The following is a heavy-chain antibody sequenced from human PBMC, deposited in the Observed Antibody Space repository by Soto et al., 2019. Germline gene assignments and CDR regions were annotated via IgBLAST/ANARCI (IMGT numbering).Heavy chain of an antibody. D-gene: IGHD3-10*01. V-gene: IGHV3-48*02. CDR1: GFTFSSYS. J-gene: IGHJ6*02. CDR2: ISSSSSTI. Sequence: GGSLRLSCSASGFTFSSYSMNWCRQAPGKGLEWVSYISSSSSTIYYADSVKGRFTISRDNAKNSLYLQMNSLRDEDTAVYYCARDLYGSGSYSPLSYYYGMDVWGQGTTVTVSS. CDR3: ARDLYGSGSYSPLSYYYGMDV.